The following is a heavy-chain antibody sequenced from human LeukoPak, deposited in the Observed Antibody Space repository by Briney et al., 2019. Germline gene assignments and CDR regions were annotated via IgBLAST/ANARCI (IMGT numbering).Heavy chain of an antibody. D-gene: IGHD3-16*02. Sequence: SETLSLTCAVYGGSFSGYYWSWIRQPPGKGLEWIGEIYHSGSTNYNPSLKSRVTISVDKSKNQFSLKLSSVTAADTAVYYCARDLGYYDYVWGSYRPRGFDYWGQGTLVTVPS. CDR3: ARDLGYYDYVWGSYRPRGFDY. V-gene: IGHV4-34*01. CDR1: GGSFSGYY. J-gene: IGHJ4*02. CDR2: IYHSGST.